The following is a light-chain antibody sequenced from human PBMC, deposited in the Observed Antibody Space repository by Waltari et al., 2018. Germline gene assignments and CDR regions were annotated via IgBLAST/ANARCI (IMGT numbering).Light chain of an antibody. J-gene: IGKJ1*01. V-gene: IGKV2D-29*02. CDR2: NVT. Sequence: DIVLTQTALSLPVTPGEPASISCRSSQSLLHSNGYTYLHWYLQKPGQSPRLLIYNVTNCKFGVPDRSGASGSGPDFPLRISRGGPEDVGVYNGKKSTKDPWTFGQGTKVE. CDR1: QSLLHSNGYTY. CDR3: KKSTKDPWT.